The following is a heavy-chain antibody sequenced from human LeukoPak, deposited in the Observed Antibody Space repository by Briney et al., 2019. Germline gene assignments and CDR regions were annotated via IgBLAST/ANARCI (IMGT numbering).Heavy chain of an antibody. CDR1: GASVSSASY. V-gene: IGHV4-61*01. J-gene: IGHJ5*02. Sequence: SETLSLTCTVSGASVSSASYWTWIRQPPGKGVEWIAHIYNGVNTNYNPPLKSRVTISVDTSKNQFSLRLNSVTAADRAVYYCARSRAFNSGAFDPWGQGTLVTVSS. CDR3: ARSRAFNSGAFDP. D-gene: IGHD1-26*01. CDR2: IYNGVNT.